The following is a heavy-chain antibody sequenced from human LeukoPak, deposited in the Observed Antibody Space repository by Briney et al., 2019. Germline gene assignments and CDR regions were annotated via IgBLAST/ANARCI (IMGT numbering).Heavy chain of an antibody. CDR3: AKSVVSGNYRGLDC. Sequence: GGSLRLSCAASGFTFRDYAMTWVRQAPGKGLEWVSSISGSGYNTYYADSVKGRVTISRDNSKNTLYLQMASLRAEDTAVYYCAKSVVSGNYRGLDCWGQGTLVTVSS. V-gene: IGHV3-23*01. D-gene: IGHD1-26*01. CDR1: GFTFRDYA. J-gene: IGHJ4*02. CDR2: ISGSGYNT.